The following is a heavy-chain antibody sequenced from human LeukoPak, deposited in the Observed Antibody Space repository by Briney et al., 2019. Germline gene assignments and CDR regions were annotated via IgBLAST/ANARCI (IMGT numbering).Heavy chain of an antibody. CDR1: GFTFSDYY. J-gene: IGHJ3*02. CDR3: ARGGTIVVVPAAMPVGDAFDI. V-gene: IGHV3-11*05. D-gene: IGHD2-2*01. CDR2: ISSSSYT. Sequence: GGSLRLSCAASGFTFSDYYMSWIRQAPGKGLEWVSYISSSSYTNYADSVKGRFTISRDNAKNSLYLQMNSLRAEDTAVYYCARGGTIVVVPAAMPVGDAFDIWGQGTMVTVSS.